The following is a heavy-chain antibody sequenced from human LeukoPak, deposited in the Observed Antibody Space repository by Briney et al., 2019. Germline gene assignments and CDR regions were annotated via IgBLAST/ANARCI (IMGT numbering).Heavy chain of an antibody. CDR3: AGQHDAIGYYFY. J-gene: IGHJ4*02. V-gene: IGHV4-38-2*01. CDR2: IYHSGSI. CDR1: GNSITSSYY. Sequence: SETLSLTCAVTGNSITSSYYWGWIRQPPGKGLQWIGSIYHSGSIFYNPSLKSQATISVDTSKNRFSLKLSSVTAADTAVYYCAGQHDAIGYYFYWGQGTLVTVSS. D-gene: IGHD3-22*01.